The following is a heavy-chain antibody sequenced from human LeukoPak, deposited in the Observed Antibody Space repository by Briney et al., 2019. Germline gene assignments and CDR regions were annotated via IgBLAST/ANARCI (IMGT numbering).Heavy chain of an antibody. J-gene: IGHJ4*02. D-gene: IGHD4-17*01. Sequence: KPSETLSLTCGVSGTPFTLYYWGWIRQTPGKGLEWIGEVNHSGYTNMNPSLKSRVTISVDTSKNQFSLMMTSVTAADTAVYFCARMTTGHDYWGQGTLVTVSS. CDR2: VNHSGYT. CDR1: GTPFTLYY. CDR3: ARMTTGHDY. V-gene: IGHV4-34*01.